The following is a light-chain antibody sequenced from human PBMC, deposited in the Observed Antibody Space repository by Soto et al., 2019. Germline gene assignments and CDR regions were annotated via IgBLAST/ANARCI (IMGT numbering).Light chain of an antibody. Sequence: QSALTQPPSASGSPGQSVTISCTGTSSDVGGYNYVSWYQQHPGKAPKLMIYEVSKRPSGAPDRFSGSKSGNTASLTVSGLQAEDEADYYCSSYAGNNNLVVFGGGTKLTV. CDR1: SSDVGGYNY. CDR2: EVS. J-gene: IGLJ2*01. V-gene: IGLV2-8*01. CDR3: SSYAGNNNLVV.